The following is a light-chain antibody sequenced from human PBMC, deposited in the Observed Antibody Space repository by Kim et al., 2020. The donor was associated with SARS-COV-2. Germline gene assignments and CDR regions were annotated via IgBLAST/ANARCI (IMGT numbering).Light chain of an antibody. CDR3: QQSYSYPLT. Sequence: SAPGGDKVTITCRASHIISNYLNWYQQKPGKAPKLQIYEAASLQSGVPSRFSGSGSGTDFTLTISSLQPEDFATYYCQQSYSYPLTFGGGTKLEI. V-gene: IGKV1-39*01. CDR1: HIISNY. J-gene: IGKJ4*01. CDR2: EAA.